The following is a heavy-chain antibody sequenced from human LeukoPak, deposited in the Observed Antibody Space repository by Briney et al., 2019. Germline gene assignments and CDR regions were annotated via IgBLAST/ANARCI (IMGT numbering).Heavy chain of an antibody. CDR1: GGSISSGSYY. V-gene: IGHV4-61*02. D-gene: IGHD6-19*01. J-gene: IGHJ5*02. Sequence: SETLSLTCTVSGGSISSGSYYWRWIRQPAGKGLEWNGRIYTSGSTNYNPSLKSRVTISVDASKNQFSLKLSSVTAADTAVYYCARDHGTGYVAAVAGTNWFDPWGQGTLVTVSP. CDR2: IYTSGST. CDR3: ARDHGTGYVAAVAGTNWFDP.